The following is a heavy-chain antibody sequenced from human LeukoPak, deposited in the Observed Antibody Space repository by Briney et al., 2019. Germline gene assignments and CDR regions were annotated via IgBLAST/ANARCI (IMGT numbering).Heavy chain of an antibody. V-gene: IGHV4-59*08. CDR2: IYYSGST. Sequence: SETLSITCTVSGGSISSYYWSWIRQPPGKGLEWIGYIYYSGSTNYNPSLKSRVTISVDTSKNQFSLKLGSVTAADTAVYYCARLDYDSSGYYYVEYFQHWGQGTLVTVSS. CDR3: ARLDYDSSGYYYVEYFQH. CDR1: GGSISSYY. D-gene: IGHD3-22*01. J-gene: IGHJ1*01.